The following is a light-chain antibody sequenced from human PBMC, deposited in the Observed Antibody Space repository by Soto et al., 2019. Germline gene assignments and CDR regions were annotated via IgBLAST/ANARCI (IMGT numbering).Light chain of an antibody. Sequence: QSVLTQPASVSGSPGQSITISCTGTSSDVGGYNYVSWYQHHPGKAPKLMIYDVSSRPSGVSDRFSGSKSGNTASLTISGLQAEDEADYHCSSYTSTSTLYVFGTGTKLTVL. J-gene: IGLJ1*01. V-gene: IGLV2-14*03. CDR2: DVS. CDR3: SSYTSTSTLYV. CDR1: SSDVGGYNY.